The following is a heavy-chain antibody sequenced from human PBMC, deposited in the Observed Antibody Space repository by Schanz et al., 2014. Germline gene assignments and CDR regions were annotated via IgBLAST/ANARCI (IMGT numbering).Heavy chain of an antibody. Sequence: VHLLESGGGLVEPGGSLRLSCAASGFTFSSYAMSWVRQAPGKGLEWVSSISSGGNPYYANSVKGRFGISRDNAKNSLFLQMNSLRPEDTAVYYCARGRVLESWGQGTLVTVSS. D-gene: IGHD1-1*01. CDR2: ISSGGNP. CDR1: GFTFSSYA. V-gene: IGHV3-23*01. CDR3: ARGRVLES. J-gene: IGHJ5*02.